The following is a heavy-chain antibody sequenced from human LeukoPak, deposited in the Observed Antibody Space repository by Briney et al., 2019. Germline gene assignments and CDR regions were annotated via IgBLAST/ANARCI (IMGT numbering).Heavy chain of an antibody. J-gene: IGHJ4*02. CDR2: ISSNGGST. D-gene: IGHD3-16*02. Sequence: GGSLRLSCAASGFTFSNYGMNWVRQAPGKGLEYVSAISSNGGSTYYANSVKGRFTISRDNSKNTLYLQMGSLRAEDMAVYYCARDLYDYVWGSYRYTLDYWGQGTLVTVSS. CDR3: ARDLYDYVWGSYRYTLDY. V-gene: IGHV3-64*01. CDR1: GFTFSNYG.